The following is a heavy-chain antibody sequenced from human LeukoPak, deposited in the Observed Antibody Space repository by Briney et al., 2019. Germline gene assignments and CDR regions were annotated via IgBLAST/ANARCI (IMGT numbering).Heavy chain of an antibody. J-gene: IGHJ5*02. V-gene: IGHV3-7*01. CDR1: GFTFSSYW. CDR3: ARDDCSSISCYHNLFDP. Sequence: GGSLRLSCAASGFTFSSYWMSWVRQAPGKGLEWVANIKQDGSEKYYVDSVKGRFTISRDNAKNSLYLQMNSLRAEDTAVYYCARDDCSSISCYHNLFDPWGQGTLVTVSS. CDR2: IKQDGSEK. D-gene: IGHD2-2*01.